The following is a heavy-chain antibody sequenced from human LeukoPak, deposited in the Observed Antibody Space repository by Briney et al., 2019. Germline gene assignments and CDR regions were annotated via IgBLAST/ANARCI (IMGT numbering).Heavy chain of an antibody. CDR3: ARDPIGSRWPYYFDY. J-gene: IGHJ4*02. V-gene: IGHV1-69*13. CDR2: IIPIFGTA. Sequence: AASVKVSCKASGGTFSSYAISWVRQAPGQGLEWMGGIIPIFGTASYAQKFQGRVTITADESTSTAYMELSSLRSEDTAVYYCARDPIGSRWPYYFDYWGQGTLVTVSS. CDR1: GGTFSSYA. D-gene: IGHD6-13*01.